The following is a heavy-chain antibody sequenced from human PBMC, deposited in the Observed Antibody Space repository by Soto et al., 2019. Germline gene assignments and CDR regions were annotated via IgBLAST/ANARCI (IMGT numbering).Heavy chain of an antibody. CDR2: IYHSGST. J-gene: IGHJ3*02. CDR3: ARDSRDSSGYYYLTDAFDI. V-gene: IGHV4-4*02. D-gene: IGHD3-22*01. Sequence: PSETLSLTCAVSGGSISSSNWWSWVRQPPGKGLEWIGEIYHSGSTNYNPSLKSRVTISVDKSKNQFSLKLSSVTAADTAVYYCARDSRDSSGYYYLTDAFDIWGQGTMVTVSS. CDR1: GGSISSSNW.